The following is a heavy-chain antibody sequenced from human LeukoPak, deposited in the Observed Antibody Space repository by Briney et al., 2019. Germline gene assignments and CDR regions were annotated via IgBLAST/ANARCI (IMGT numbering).Heavy chain of an antibody. Sequence: SVKVSCKASGGTFSSYAISWVRQAPGQGLEWMGGIIPIFGTANYAQKFQGRVTITADESTSTAYMELSSLRSEDTAVYYCTRRSSAAGRQYFDYWGQGTLVTVSS. J-gene: IGHJ4*02. V-gene: IGHV1-69*13. CDR3: TRRSSAAGRQYFDY. CDR1: GGTFSSYA. D-gene: IGHD6-13*01. CDR2: IIPIFGTA.